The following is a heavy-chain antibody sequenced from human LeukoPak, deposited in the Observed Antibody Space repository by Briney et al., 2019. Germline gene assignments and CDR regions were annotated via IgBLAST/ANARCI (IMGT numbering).Heavy chain of an antibody. J-gene: IGHJ6*02. CDR3: AASHYYGSGSYSLAYYYYGMDV. CDR2: IYYSGST. Sequence: SETLSLTCTVSGGSISSYYWSWIRQPPGKGLEWIGYIYYSGSTNYNPSLKSRVTISVDTSKNQFSLKLSSVTAADTAVYYCAASHYYGSGSYSLAYYYYGMDVWGQGTTVTVSS. D-gene: IGHD3-10*01. CDR1: GGSISSYY. V-gene: IGHV4-59*01.